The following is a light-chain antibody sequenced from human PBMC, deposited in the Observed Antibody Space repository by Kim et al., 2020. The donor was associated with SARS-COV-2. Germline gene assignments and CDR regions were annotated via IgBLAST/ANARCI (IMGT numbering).Light chain of an antibody. Sequence: DIQMTQSPSSLSASVGDRITITCQASQDIRNFLNWYQQKPGKAPKLLIYDASNLQTGVPPRFSGSGFGTDFSFTITSLQPEDIATYYCQQYESLPPTFGHGTKVDIK. CDR3: QQYESLPPT. CDR1: QDIRNF. J-gene: IGKJ1*01. CDR2: DAS. V-gene: IGKV1-33*01.